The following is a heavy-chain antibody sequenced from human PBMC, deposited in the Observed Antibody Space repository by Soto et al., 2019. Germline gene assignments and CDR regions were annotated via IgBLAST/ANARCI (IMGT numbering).Heavy chain of an antibody. J-gene: IGHJ4*02. CDR1: GYTFTSYG. V-gene: IGHV1-18*01. Sequence: ASVKVSCKASGYTFTSYGISWVRQAPGQGLEWMGWISAYNGNTNYAQKLQGRVTMTADTSTSTAYMELRSLRSDDTAVYYCARDPTLQSYFDYWGQGTLVTVSS. CDR2: ISAYNGNT. CDR3: ARDPTLQSYFDY.